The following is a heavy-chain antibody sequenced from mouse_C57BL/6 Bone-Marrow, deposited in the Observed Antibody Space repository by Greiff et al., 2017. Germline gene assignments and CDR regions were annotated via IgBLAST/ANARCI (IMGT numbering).Heavy chain of an antibody. D-gene: IGHD1-1*01. CDR1: GYTFTSYW. Sequence: QVQLKQPGAELVKPGASVKLSCKASGYTFTSYWMHWVKQRPGRGLEWIGRIDPNSGGTKYNEKFKSKATLTVDKPSSTAYMQLSSLTSEDSAVYYCARGGVFYYGSSPYAMDYWGQGTSVTVSS. J-gene: IGHJ4*01. CDR3: ARGGVFYYGSSPYAMDY. CDR2: IDPNSGGT. V-gene: IGHV1-72*01.